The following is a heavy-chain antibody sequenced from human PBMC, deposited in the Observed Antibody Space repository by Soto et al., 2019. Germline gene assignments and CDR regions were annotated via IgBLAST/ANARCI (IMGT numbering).Heavy chain of an antibody. CDR1: GFTFSGFG. D-gene: IGHD4-17*01. Sequence: QVQLVESGGGVVQPGTSLRLSCEASGFTFSGFGMHWVRQAPGKGLEWVAVIWYDGRKKYYADCVKGRFTISRANSKNALTLQMNSLRAEDTAVYYCARGRGGSYGGNSAHFDIWGQGTLVTVSS. CDR2: IWYDGRKK. CDR3: ARGRGGSYGGNSAHFDI. V-gene: IGHV3-33*01. J-gene: IGHJ3*02.